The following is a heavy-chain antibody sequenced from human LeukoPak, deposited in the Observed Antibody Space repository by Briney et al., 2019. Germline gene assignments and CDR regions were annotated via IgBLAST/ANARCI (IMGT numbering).Heavy chain of an antibody. V-gene: IGHV4-59*08. Sequence: SETLSLTCTVSGASISSYYWSWIRQPPGKGLEWIGYIYYSGSTNYNPSLKSRVTISLDTSKNQFFLKLSSVTAADTAVYYCARLNDILTGNYGMDVWGQGTTVTVSS. J-gene: IGHJ6*02. CDR3: ARLNDILTGNYGMDV. D-gene: IGHD3-9*01. CDR1: GASISSYY. CDR2: IYYSGST.